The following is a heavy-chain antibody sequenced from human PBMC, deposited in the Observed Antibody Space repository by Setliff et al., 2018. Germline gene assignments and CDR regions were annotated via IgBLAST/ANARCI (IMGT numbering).Heavy chain of an antibody. D-gene: IGHD6-19*01. V-gene: IGHV4-61*09. Sequence: SETLSLTCTVSGGSVNSGYDNWNWLRQPAGKGLEWIGHINRRGSTNFSPSLKSRVTISLDTSKNQFSLNLTPVTAADTAVYYCARASSGWYSAYYYYMDVWGKGTTVTVSS. CDR2: INRRGST. CDR1: GGSVNSGYDN. CDR3: ARASSGWYSAYYYYMDV. J-gene: IGHJ6*03.